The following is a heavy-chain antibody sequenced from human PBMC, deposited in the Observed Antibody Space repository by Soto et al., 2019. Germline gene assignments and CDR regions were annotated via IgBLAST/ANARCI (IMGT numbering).Heavy chain of an antibody. D-gene: IGHD3-10*01. CDR1: GYTFTSYG. CDR3: ARVSTVWFGAYYYGMDV. V-gene: IGHV1-18*01. Sequence: QVQLVQSGAEVKKPGASVKVSCKASGYTFTSYGINWVRQAPGQGLEWMGWISAYNGNTNYAPKLQGRVTMTTDTATATGYMELRSLTSDDTAVYYCARVSTVWFGAYYYGMDVWGQGTTVTVSS. J-gene: IGHJ6*02. CDR2: ISAYNGNT.